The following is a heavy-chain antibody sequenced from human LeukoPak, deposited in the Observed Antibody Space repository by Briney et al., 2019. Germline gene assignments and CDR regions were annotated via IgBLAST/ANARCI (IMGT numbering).Heavy chain of an antibody. CDR2: LGGRGVLT. V-gene: IGHV3-23*01. D-gene: IGHD3-3*01. CDR3: ARRDVSGYYALDS. Sequence: HPGGSLRLSCAASGFTFSNYAMSWVRQAQGKGLEWVSTLGGRGVLTYYADSVRGRFTVSRDKSKTTLYLQMNSLRAEDTAVYYCARRDVSGYYALDSWGQGFLVTVSS. J-gene: IGHJ4*02. CDR1: GFTFSNYA.